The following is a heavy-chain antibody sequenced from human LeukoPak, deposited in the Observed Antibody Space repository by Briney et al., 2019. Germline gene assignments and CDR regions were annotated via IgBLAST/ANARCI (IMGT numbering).Heavy chain of an antibody. CDR3: AKVVPFELGFDY. CDR1: GFIFSNYG. J-gene: IGHJ4*02. Sequence: GGSLRLSCAASGFIFSNYGMHWVRQAPGKGLEWVAVIWFDGSNEDYADSVKGRFTISRDNSKNTLFLQMNSLRAEDTAVYYCAKVVPFELGFDYWAREPWSPSPQ. V-gene: IGHV3-33*06. D-gene: IGHD3/OR15-3a*01. CDR2: IWFDGSNE.